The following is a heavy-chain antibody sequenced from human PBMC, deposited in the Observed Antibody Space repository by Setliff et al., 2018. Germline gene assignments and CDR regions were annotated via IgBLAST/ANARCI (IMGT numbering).Heavy chain of an antibody. V-gene: IGHV3-73*01. CDR1: GFNFKTSA. J-gene: IGHJ4*02. D-gene: IGHD6-19*01. Sequence: LRLSCVTSGFNFKTSAIHWVRQSSGQGLEWLGRIRSKINNYATSYGASLGGTFVISRDDSKDTAYLQMNSLRTEDTAVYYCARSAVAVPGQFYFDNWGQGTQVTVSS. CDR2: IRSKINNYAT. CDR3: ARSAVAVPGQFYFDN.